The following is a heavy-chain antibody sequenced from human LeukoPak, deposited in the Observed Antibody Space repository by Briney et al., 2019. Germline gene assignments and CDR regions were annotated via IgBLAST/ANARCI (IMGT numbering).Heavy chain of an antibody. CDR3: ARWLQLRRTFDI. D-gene: IGHD5-24*01. CDR2: IKQDGSEK. CDR1: GFSFSTYW. Sequence: GGSLRLPCAASGFSFSTYWMTWVRQAPGKGLEWVANIKQDGSEKYYVDSVKGRFTISRDNAKNSVYLQMNSLRAEDTAVYYCARWLQLRRTFDIWGQGTMVTVSS. J-gene: IGHJ3*02. V-gene: IGHV3-7*01.